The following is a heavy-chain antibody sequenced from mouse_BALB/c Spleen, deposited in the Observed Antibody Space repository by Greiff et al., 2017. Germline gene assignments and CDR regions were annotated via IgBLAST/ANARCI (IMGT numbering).Heavy chain of an antibody. CDR2: INPSNGGT. Sequence: QVQLQQSGAELVKPGASVKLSCKASGYTFTSYYMYWVKQRPGQGLEWIGEINPSNGGTNFNEKFKSKATLTVDKSSSTAYMQLSSLTSEDSAVYYCTVPMITDAMDYWGQGTSVTVSA. D-gene: IGHD2-4*01. V-gene: IGHV1S81*02. CDR3: TVPMITDAMDY. CDR1: GYTFTSYY. J-gene: IGHJ4*01.